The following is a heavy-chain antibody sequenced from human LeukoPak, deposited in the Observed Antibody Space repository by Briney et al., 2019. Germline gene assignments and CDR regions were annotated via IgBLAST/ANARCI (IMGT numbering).Heavy chain of an antibody. CDR1: GGSISSSYW. V-gene: IGHV4-4*02. CDR2: VDHTGST. D-gene: IGHD1-1*01. CDR3: ARGRVSSSTWYSTYYYYFYMDV. J-gene: IGHJ6*03. Sequence: PSGTLSLTCAVSGGSISSSYWWSWVRQPPGKGLEWIGYVDHTGSTNFNPSLNGRVSISRDTTNNLFSLRLRSVTAADTAVYFCARGRVSSSTWYSTYYYYFYMDVWGKGTTVTVSS.